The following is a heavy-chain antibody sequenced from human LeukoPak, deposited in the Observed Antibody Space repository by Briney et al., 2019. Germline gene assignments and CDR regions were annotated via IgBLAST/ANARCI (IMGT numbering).Heavy chain of an antibody. V-gene: IGHV1-3*01. CDR2: INAGNGNT. D-gene: IGHD2-2*02. Sequence: ASVKVSCKASGYTFTSYAMHWVRQAPGQRLEWMGWINAGNGNTKYSQKFQGRVTITRDTSASTAYMELSSLRSEDTAVYYCAREFRRDIVVVPAAIGYWGQGTLVTVSS. CDR3: AREFRRDIVVVPAAIGY. CDR1: GYTFTSYA. J-gene: IGHJ4*02.